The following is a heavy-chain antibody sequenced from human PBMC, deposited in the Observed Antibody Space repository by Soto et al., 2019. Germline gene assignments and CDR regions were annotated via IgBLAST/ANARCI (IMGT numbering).Heavy chain of an antibody. CDR1: GFSFSNYG. J-gene: IGHJ6*02. V-gene: IGHV3-30*18. CDR2: LPYDGRNN. CDR3: AKDLDPALLWFGEALNYSGMDV. Sequence: QVQLVESGGGVVQPGRSLRLSCAASGFSFSNYGMHWVRQAPGKGLGWVAVLPYDGRNNRYADSVKGRFTISRDNSRNTLYLQMNNLGDDDTAVYYCAKDLDPALLWFGEALNYSGMDVWGQGTTVIVSS. D-gene: IGHD3-10*01.